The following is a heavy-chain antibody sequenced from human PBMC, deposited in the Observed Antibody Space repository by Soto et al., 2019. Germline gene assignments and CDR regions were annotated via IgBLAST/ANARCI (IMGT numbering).Heavy chain of an antibody. CDR1: GFTFSSYA. J-gene: IGHJ5*02. CDR3: VKNSGWFNT. D-gene: IGHD3-10*01. CDR2: ISSNGGST. Sequence: GGSLRLSCSASGFTFSSYAMHWVRQAPGKGLEYVSAISSNGGSTYYADSVKGRFTISRDNSRNTVYLQMNSLRGDDTALYYCVKNSGWFNTWGQGALVTVSS. V-gene: IGHV3-64D*06.